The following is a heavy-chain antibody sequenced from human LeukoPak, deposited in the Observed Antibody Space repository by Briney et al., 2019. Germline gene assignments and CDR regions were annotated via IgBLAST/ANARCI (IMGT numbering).Heavy chain of an antibody. Sequence: GGSLRLSCAASGFTFSSYEMNWVRQAPGKGLEWVSYNSSSGSTIYYADSVKGRFTISRDNAKNSLYLQMNSLRAEGTAVYYCAIDYGDYLGDYWGQGTLVTVSS. CDR2: NSSSGSTI. D-gene: IGHD4-17*01. J-gene: IGHJ4*02. V-gene: IGHV3-48*03. CDR3: AIDYGDYLGDY. CDR1: GFTFSSYE.